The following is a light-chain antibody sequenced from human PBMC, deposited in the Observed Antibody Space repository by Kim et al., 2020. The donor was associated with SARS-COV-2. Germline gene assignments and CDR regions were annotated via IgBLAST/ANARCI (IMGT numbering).Light chain of an antibody. CDR1: SSDVGGYNY. J-gene: IGLJ2*01. CDR2: DVN. CDR3: SSYTSSTTPVI. V-gene: IGLV2-14*03. Sequence: QSALTQPASVSGSPGQSITISCTGTSSDVGGYNYVSWYQQHPAKAPKLMIYDVNNRPSGVSNRFSGSKSGNTASLTISGLQAEDEADYYCSSYTSSTTPVIFGGGTQLTVL.